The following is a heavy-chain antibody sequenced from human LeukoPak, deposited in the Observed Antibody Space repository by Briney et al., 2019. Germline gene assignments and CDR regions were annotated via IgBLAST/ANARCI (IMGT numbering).Heavy chain of an antibody. CDR1: GFTFSSYG. CDR3: ARGQSNSSGWYGDYYYMDV. D-gene: IGHD6-19*01. CDR2: LWGDGSNR. J-gene: IGHJ6*03. V-gene: IGHV3-33*01. Sequence: QPGGSLRLCWAASGFTFSSYGMRWGRQARGKGVGWGAVLWGDGSNRYYADSVKGRFTISRDNAKNSPYLQMNSLRAEDTAVYYCARGQSNSSGWYGDYYYMDVWGKGTTVTVSS.